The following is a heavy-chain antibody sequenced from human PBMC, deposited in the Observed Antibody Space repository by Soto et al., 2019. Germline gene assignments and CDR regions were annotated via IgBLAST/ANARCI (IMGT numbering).Heavy chain of an antibody. D-gene: IGHD6-19*01. CDR3: ARDRGSSGWYDYFDY. J-gene: IGHJ4*02. V-gene: IGHV3-7*01. CDR2: IKQDGSEK. CDR1: GFTFSSYW. Sequence: PGGSLRLSCAASGFTFSSYWMSWVRQAPGKGLEWVANIKQDGSEKYYVDSVKGRFTISRDNAKNSLYLQMNSLRAEDTAVYYCARDRGSSGWYDYFDYWGQGTLVTVSS.